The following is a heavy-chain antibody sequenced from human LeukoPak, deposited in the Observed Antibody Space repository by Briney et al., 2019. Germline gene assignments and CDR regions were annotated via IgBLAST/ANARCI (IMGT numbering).Heavy chain of an antibody. D-gene: IGHD3-22*01. CDR1: GYTFTGYY. CDR3: AGYYYDSSGYYGY. Sequence: GASVKVSCKASGYTFTGYYMHWVRQAPGQGLEWMGWINPNSGGTNYAQKFQGRVTMTRDTSISTAYMELSRLRSDDTAVYYCAGYYYDSSGYYGYWGQGTLVTVSS. CDR2: INPNSGGT. J-gene: IGHJ4*02. V-gene: IGHV1-2*02.